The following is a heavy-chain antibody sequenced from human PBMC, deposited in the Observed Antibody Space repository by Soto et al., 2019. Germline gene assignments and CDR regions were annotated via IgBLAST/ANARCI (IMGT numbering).Heavy chain of an antibody. CDR1: GFTFSDYY. CDR2: ISRGGNSV. Sequence: PGGSLRLSCAASGFTFSDYYMSWIRQAPGRGLEWVSYISRGGNSVYYADSVKGRFTISRDNAKSSLYLQMNSLRAEDTAVYYCARWLQFLGSWGQGTLVTV. V-gene: IGHV3-11*01. D-gene: IGHD5-12*01. J-gene: IGHJ5*02. CDR3: ARWLQFLGS.